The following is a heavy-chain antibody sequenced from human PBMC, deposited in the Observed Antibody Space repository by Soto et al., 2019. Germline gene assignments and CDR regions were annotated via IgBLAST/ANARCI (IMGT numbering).Heavy chain of an antibody. CDR1: GGSFSGFY. Sequence: PSETLSLTCAVSGGSFSGFYWTWIRQPPGEGLEWIGEINHSGTTNFNPSPRSRLTISLDSSKKHFSLKLTSMTAADAAVYYCARADRTLVTSYGLDVWGQGTTVTVSS. D-gene: IGHD2-21*02. V-gene: IGHV4-34*01. J-gene: IGHJ6*02. CDR3: ARADRTLVTSYGLDV. CDR2: INHSGTT.